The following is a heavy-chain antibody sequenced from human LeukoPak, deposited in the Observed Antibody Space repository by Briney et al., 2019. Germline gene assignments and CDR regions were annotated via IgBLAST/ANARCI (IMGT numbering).Heavy chain of an antibody. CDR2: IIPIFGTA. J-gene: IGHJ4*02. CDR1: GGTFSSYA. D-gene: IGHD3-10*01. V-gene: IGHV1-69*13. Sequence: SVKVSCKASGGTFSSYAISWVRQAPGQGLEWMGGIIPIFGTANYAQKFQGRVTITADESTSTAYMELSSLRSEDTAVYYCASARVLSGSGSYYRPLEFDYWGQGTLVTVSS. CDR3: ASARVLSGSGSYYRPLEFDY.